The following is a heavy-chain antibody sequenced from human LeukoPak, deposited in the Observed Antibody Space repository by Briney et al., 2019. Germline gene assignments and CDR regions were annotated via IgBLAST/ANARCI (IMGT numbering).Heavy chain of an antibody. V-gene: IGHV4-38-2*02. D-gene: IGHD4-11*01. J-gene: IGHJ4*02. CDR2: IYHSGII. CDR3: GREYNNYHAAVDY. Sequence: SETLSLTCTVSGYSISSGYYWGWIRQPPGKGLEWIGSIYHSGIIYYNPSLKSRVTISVDTSKNQFSLKLTSVTAADTAVYYCGREYNNYHAAVDYWGQGTLVTVSS. CDR1: GYSISSGYY.